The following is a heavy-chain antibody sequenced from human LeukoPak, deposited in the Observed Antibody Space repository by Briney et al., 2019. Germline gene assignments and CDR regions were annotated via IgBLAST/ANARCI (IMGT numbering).Heavy chain of an antibody. CDR1: GFTFDSYA. CDR3: AKGGIYAFDY. D-gene: IGHD2-21*01. CDR2: ISSTGAGT. V-gene: IGHV3-23*01. Sequence: GRSLRLSCAASGFTFDSYAMSWVRQAPGKGLEWVSAISSTGAGTYYADSVKGRFTISRDNSKNTLYLQVNGLRVEDTAVYYCAKGGIYAFDYWGQGTLVTVSS. J-gene: IGHJ4*02.